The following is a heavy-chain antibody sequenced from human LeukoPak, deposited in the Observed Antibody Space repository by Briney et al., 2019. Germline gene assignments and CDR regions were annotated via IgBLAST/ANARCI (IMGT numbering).Heavy chain of an antibody. CDR1: GFTFGGYA. V-gene: IGHV3-49*04. D-gene: IGHD5-24*01. Sequence: QPGRSLRLSCTTSGFTFGGYALSWVRQAPGKGLEWVGFMRSGETPQYAASVSGRFIISRDDSNRVAHLQMSSLKTEDTALYYCARSRDGYNFAFDYWGRGTLVTVSS. J-gene: IGHJ4*02. CDR2: MRSGETP. CDR3: ARSRDGYNFAFDY.